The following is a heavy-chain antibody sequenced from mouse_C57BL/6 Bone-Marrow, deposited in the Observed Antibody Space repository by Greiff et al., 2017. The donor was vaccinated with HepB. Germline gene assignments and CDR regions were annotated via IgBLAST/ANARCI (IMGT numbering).Heavy chain of an antibody. CDR1: GYTFTSYW. Sequence: QVQLQQPGAELVKPGASVKLSCKASGYTFTSYWMQWVKRRPGQGLEWIGEIDPSDSYTNYNQKFKGKATLTVDTSSSTAYMQLSSLTSEDSAVYYCALIYYGNSRFAYWGQGTLVTVSA. D-gene: IGHD2-1*01. V-gene: IGHV1-50*01. CDR2: IDPSDSYT. CDR3: ALIYYGNSRFAY. J-gene: IGHJ3*01.